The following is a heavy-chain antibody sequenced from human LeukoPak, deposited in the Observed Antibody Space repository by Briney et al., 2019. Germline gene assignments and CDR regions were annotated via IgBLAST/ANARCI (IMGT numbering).Heavy chain of an antibody. CDR2: IKQGGSEE. CDR1: GFTFSSYW. CDR3: AGGWELGFDY. J-gene: IGHJ4*02. D-gene: IGHD1-26*01. V-gene: IGHV3-7*04. Sequence: GGSLRLSCAASGFTFSSYWMSWVRQAPGKGLEWVANIKQGGSEEYYVDSVKGRFTISRDNAKNSLYLQMNSLRAEDTAVYYCAGGWELGFDYWGQGTLVTVSS.